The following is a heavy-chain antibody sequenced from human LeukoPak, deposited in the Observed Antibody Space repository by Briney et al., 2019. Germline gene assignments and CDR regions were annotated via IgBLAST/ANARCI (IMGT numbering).Heavy chain of an antibody. CDR2: ISYDGSKK. J-gene: IGHJ4*02. CDR3: AKSFLGYYDSSGSDY. V-gene: IGHV3-30*18. CDR1: GVTFSSYG. Sequence: PGGALRLSCAASGVTFSSYGMHWVRQAPGKGLEWVAVISYDGSKKYYADSGKGRFTSSRVNSKNTLYLQMNSLRAEDTAVYYCAKSFLGYYDSSGSDYWGQGTLVTVSS. D-gene: IGHD3-22*01.